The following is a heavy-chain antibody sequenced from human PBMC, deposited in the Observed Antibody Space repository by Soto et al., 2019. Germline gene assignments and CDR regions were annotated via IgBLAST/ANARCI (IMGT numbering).Heavy chain of an antibody. CDR2: IYRTGST. J-gene: IGHJ4*02. V-gene: IGHV4-4*02. CDR1: GGSFTSNNW. Sequence: SETLSLTCAVSGGSFTSNNWWTWVRQPPGQGLEWIGEIYRTGSTNYNPSLKSRVTISLDKSENQFSLKVTSLTAADTAVYYCASRDPGTSVDYWGQGTLVIVSS. CDR3: ASRDPGTSVDY. D-gene: IGHD1-7*01.